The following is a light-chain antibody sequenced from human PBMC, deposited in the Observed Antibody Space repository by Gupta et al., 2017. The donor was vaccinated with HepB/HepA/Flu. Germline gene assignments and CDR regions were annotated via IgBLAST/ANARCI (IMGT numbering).Light chain of an antibody. CDR3: QSYDSSLSGV. V-gene: IGLV1-40*01. Sequence: SVLTQPPSVSGAPGQRVTISCTGSSSNIGAGYDVHWYQQLPGTAPKLLIYGNSNRPSGVPDRFSGSKSGTSASLAITGLQAEDEADYYCQSYDSSLSGVFGGGTKLTVL. J-gene: IGLJ2*01. CDR2: GNS. CDR1: SSNIGAGYD.